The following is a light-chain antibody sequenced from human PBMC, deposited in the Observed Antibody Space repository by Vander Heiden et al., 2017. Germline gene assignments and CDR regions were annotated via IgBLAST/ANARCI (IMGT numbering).Light chain of an antibody. Sequence: EIFLTHSPATLSLSPGERATLSCRASQRIGNYLAWYQQKPGQAPRLLIYDASDRATGIPARFSGSGSGPDFTLTISSLEPEDFAVYYCHHLGAFGQGTRLENK. J-gene: IGKJ5*01. V-gene: IGKV3-11*01. CDR1: QRIGNY. CDR2: DAS. CDR3: HHLGA.